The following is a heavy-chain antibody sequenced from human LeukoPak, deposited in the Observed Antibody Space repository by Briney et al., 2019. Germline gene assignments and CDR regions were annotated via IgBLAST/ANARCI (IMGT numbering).Heavy chain of an antibody. J-gene: IGHJ4*02. CDR1: GFTFSSYG. V-gene: IGHV3-48*04. D-gene: IGHD6-6*01. CDR3: ARGGAARPDY. CDR2: ISSGRPTM. Sequence: GGSLRVSCAASGFTFSSYGMNWVRQARGTGLQWVAYISSGRPTMNYADSVRGRFTVSRDNAKSSLFLQMNNLRVEDTAVYYCARGGAARPDYWGQGILVTVSS.